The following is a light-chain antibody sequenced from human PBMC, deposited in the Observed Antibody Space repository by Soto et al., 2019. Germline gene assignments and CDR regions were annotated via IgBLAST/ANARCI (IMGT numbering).Light chain of an antibody. CDR3: QQRSNWPT. J-gene: IGKJ5*01. Sequence: EILLKQSPATLSLSPGERATLSCRASQSISFYLTWYQHKPGQAPRLLIYDASNRATGIPTRFSGSGYGTDFTLTISSLEPEDFAVYYCQQRSNWPTFGQGTRLENK. V-gene: IGKV3-11*01. CDR2: DAS. CDR1: QSISFY.